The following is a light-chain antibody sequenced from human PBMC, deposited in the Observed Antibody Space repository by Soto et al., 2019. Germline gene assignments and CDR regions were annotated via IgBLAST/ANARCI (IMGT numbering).Light chain of an antibody. Sequence: DIQMTQSPSTLSASVGDRVTITCRASQSISSWWAWYQQQPGKAPKLLIYDASSLDSGVPSRCSGSGSGTEFTLTISSLQHDDFATYYCQQYNSYSPYTFGQGTKLEIK. CDR3: QQYNSYSPYT. CDR2: DAS. J-gene: IGKJ2*01. V-gene: IGKV1-5*01. CDR1: QSISSW.